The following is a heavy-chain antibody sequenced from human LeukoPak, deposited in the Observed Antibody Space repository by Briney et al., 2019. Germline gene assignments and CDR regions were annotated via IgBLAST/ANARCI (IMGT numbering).Heavy chain of an antibody. Sequence: VGSLRLSCAASGLSFSTYDMTWVRQAPGKGLEWVSYIGSSTRTMYYAESLKGRFIISRDNAKDSLYLQMNSLRAEDTAVYYCAREIGDIVVVPVATDYYYYYYMDVWGKGTTVTVSS. CDR1: GLSFSTYD. V-gene: IGHV3-48*04. CDR3: AREIGDIVVVPVATDYYYYYYMDV. D-gene: IGHD2-2*01. CDR2: IGSSTRTM. J-gene: IGHJ6*03.